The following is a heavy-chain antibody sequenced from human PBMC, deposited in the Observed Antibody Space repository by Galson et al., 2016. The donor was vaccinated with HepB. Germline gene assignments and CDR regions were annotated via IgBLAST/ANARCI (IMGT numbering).Heavy chain of an antibody. CDR3: ARDRRYCSGASCYYYFDY. Sequence: SVKVSCKASGYTFANYYMHWVRQAPGQGLEWMGIIHSSGGSTSYAQKFQGRFTMTRDTSTSTVYMELSSLRSEDSAVYCCARDRRYCSGASCYYYFDYWGPGTLVTVSS. D-gene: IGHD2-15*01. CDR1: GYTFANYY. CDR2: IHSSGGST. V-gene: IGHV1-46*01. J-gene: IGHJ4*02.